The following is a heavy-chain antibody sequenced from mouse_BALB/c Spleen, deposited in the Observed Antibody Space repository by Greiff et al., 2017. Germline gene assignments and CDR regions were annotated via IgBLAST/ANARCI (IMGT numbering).Heavy chain of an antibody. Sequence: VKLQQSGPDLVAPSQSLSITCTVSGFSLTSYGVHWVRQPPGKGLEWLVVIWSDGSTTYNSALKSRLSISKDNSKSQVFLKMNSLQTDDTAMYYCARHVGYGGAMDYWGQGTSVTVSS. CDR2: IWSDGST. V-gene: IGHV2-6-2*01. CDR1: GFSLTSYG. CDR3: ARHVGYGGAMDY. J-gene: IGHJ4*01. D-gene: IGHD2-14*01.